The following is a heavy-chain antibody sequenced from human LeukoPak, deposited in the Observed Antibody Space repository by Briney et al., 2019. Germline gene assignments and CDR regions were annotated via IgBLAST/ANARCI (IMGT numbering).Heavy chain of an antibody. J-gene: IGHJ4*02. V-gene: IGHV4-4*02. CDR2: IYHGGST. CDR1: GGSISSSNW. D-gene: IGHD6-19*01. CDR3: ARPVAGSSVWRSFDY. Sequence: SETLSLTCAVSGGSISSSNWWRWVRQPPGKGLEWIGEIYHGGSTNYNPSHKSRVTISVDKSKNQFSLKLSSVTAADTAVYYCARPVAGSSVWRSFDYWGQGTLVTVSS.